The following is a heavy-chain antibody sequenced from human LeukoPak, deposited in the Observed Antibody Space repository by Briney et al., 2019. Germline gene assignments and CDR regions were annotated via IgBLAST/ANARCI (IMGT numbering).Heavy chain of an antibody. CDR3: ARSSGSLDY. CDR2: IYHSGST. Sequence: SETLSLTCTVSGGSISSSSYYWGWIRQPPGKGLEWIGSIYHSGSTYYNPSLKSRVTISVDTSKNQFSLKLSSVTAADTAVYYCARSSGSLDYWGQGTLVTASS. D-gene: IGHD1-26*01. CDR1: GGSISSSSYY. V-gene: IGHV4-39*07. J-gene: IGHJ4*02.